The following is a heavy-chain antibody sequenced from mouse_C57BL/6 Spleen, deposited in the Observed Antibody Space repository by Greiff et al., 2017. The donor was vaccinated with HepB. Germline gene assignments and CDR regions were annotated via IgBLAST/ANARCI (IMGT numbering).Heavy chain of an antibody. Sequence: QVQLKESGPGLVAPSQCLSITCTVSGFSLTSYAISWVRQPPGKGLEWLGVIWTGGGTNYNSALKSRLSISKDNSTSEVYLKMNSLQTDDTARYYGARNGITTVVEDDWYFDVWGTGTTVTVSS. CDR3: ARNGITTVVEDDWYFDV. V-gene: IGHV2-9-1*01. D-gene: IGHD1-1*01. J-gene: IGHJ1*03. CDR1: GFSLTSYA. CDR2: IWTGGGT.